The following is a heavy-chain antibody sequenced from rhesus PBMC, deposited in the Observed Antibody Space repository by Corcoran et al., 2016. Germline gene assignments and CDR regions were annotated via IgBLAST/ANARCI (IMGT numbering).Heavy chain of an antibody. V-gene: IGHV4-80*01. Sequence: QVQLQESGPGLVKPSEPLSLTCAVSGASIRSYGWNWIRQTPGKALEWIGEINGDTGSTNYSPSLKSRGTISKDASKNQFSLNLSSVTGADTALYYCTNLFTYYAPLDYWGQGVLVTVSS. J-gene: IGHJ4*01. CDR2: INGDTGST. CDR3: TNLFTYYAPLDY. CDR1: GASIRSYG. D-gene: IGHD2-15*01.